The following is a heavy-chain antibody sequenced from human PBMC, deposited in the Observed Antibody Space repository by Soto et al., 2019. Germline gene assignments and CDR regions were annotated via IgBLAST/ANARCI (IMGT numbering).Heavy chain of an antibody. CDR2: ISAYNGNT. CDR1: GYTFTSYG. J-gene: IGHJ4*02. Sequence: ASVKVSCKASGYTFTSYGISWVRQAPGQGLEWMGWISAYNGNTNYAQKLQGRVTMTTDTSTSTAYMELRSLRSDDTAVYYCARGYYVILTGYLTHQDHFAYWAQGTLVPVSS. CDR3: ARGYYVILTGYLTHQDHFAY. D-gene: IGHD3-9*01. V-gene: IGHV1-18*01.